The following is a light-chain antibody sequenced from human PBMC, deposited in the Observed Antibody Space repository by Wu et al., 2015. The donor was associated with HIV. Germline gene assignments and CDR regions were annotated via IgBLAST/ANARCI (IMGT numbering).Light chain of an antibody. CDR1: QNVGNY. J-gene: IGKJ2*01. V-gene: IGKV3-11*01. Sequence: EIVLTQSPATLSLSPGERATLSCRASQNVGNYLAWYQQKPGQAPRLLIYNASNRATGIPARFSGSGSGTDFTLTISSLELEDFAVYYCLQDYNYPPTFGQGTKLEIK. CDR2: NAS. CDR3: LQDYNYPPT.